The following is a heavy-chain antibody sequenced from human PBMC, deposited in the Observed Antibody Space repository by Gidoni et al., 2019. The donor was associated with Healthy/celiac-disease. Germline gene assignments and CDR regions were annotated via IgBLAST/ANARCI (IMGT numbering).Heavy chain of an antibody. CDR2: IIPIFGTA. J-gene: IGHJ6*02. D-gene: IGHD2-21*02. Sequence: QVQLVQSGAEVKKHGSSVKVACKASGGTFSSYASSWVRQAPGHGLGWMGGIIPIFGTANYAQNVQGRVTIPADESTSTAYMELSSLRSEDTAVYYCARKVAYCGGDCYSRYYYYGMDVWGQGTTVTVSS. V-gene: IGHV1-69*01. CDR1: GGTFSSYA. CDR3: ARKVAYCGGDCYSRYYYYGMDV.